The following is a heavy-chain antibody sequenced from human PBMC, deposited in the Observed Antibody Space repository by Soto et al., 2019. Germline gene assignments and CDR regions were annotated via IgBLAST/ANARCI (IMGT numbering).Heavy chain of an antibody. J-gene: IGHJ4*02. D-gene: IGHD3-3*01. V-gene: IGHV4-59*01. CDR2: IYYSGST. CDR3: ARAQSAESGIGES. Sequence: PSETLSLTCTVSGGPISSYYWSWIRQPPGKGLEWIGYIYYSGSTNYNPSLKSRVTISVDTSKNQFSMKLRSVTAADTAVYYCARAQSAESGIGESWCPGTLVTI. CDR1: GGPISSYY.